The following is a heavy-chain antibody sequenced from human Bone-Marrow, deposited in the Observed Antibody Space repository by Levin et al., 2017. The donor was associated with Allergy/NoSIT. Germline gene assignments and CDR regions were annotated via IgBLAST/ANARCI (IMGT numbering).Heavy chain of an antibody. CDR2: LYSGVSGAT. J-gene: IGHJ2*01. CDR1: GLTVSRNF. V-gene: IGHV3-53*01. Sequence: PGGSLRLSCAASGLTVSRNFMGWVRQAPGEGLQWVSILYSGVSGATAYADSVKGRFTISRDDSKNTLYLQMNSLRAEDTAVYYCARPRIPWYFDLWGRGTLVTVSS. CDR3: ARPRIPWYFDL. D-gene: IGHD5-18*01.